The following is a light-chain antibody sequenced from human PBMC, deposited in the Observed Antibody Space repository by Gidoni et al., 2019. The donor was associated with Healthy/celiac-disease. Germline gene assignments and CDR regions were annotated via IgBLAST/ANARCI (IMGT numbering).Light chain of an antibody. CDR1: QSISSW. CDR2: DAS. Sequence: DIQMTHSPSTLSASVGNRVTIPCRASQSISSWLAWYQQKPGKAPKLLIYDASSLESGVPSRFSGSGSGTEFTLTISSLQPDDFATYYCQQYNSYSATFGQGTKVEIK. CDR3: QQYNSYSAT. J-gene: IGKJ1*01. V-gene: IGKV1-5*01.